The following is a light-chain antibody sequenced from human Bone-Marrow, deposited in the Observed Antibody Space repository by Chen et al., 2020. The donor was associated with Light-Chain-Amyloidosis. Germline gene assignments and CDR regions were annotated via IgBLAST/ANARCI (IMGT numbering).Light chain of an antibody. J-gene: IGKJ3*01. CDR1: QSVSSTH. CDR2: GAS. V-gene: IGKV3-20*01. Sequence: VLTQSPGTLSLSPGERATLPCRVSQSVSSTHLAWYQQKPGQAPRLLIYGASTRATGIPDRFSGTGSATDFTLTISRVEPEDFAIYYCQHYGDSLFTFGPGTKVDVE. CDR3: QHYGDSLFT.